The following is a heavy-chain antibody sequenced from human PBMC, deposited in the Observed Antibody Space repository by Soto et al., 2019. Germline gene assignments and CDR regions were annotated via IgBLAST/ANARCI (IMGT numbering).Heavy chain of an antibody. Sequence: QGQLVQSGAEVKKPGASVKVSCKASGYAFTDHYIHWVRQAPGQGLDWMGWINPNNGGANYALNFRGRVTMTRDTSINTAYMELTSLTSDDTAVYFCARVPVSDFVWGSYRYTFDYWGQGTLVTVSS. CDR2: INPNNGGA. CDR3: ARVPVSDFVWGSYRYTFDY. D-gene: IGHD3-16*02. V-gene: IGHV1-2*02. J-gene: IGHJ4*02. CDR1: GYAFTDHY.